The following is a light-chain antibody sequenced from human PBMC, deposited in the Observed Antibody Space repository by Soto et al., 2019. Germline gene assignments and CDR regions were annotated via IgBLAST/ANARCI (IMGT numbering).Light chain of an antibody. CDR1: QGVSSC. J-gene: IGKJ3*01. CDR3: QQRSNWPT. Sequence: TQSPSSVSASVGDRVTITCRASQGVSSCLAWYQQKPGQAPRLLIYDASSRATGIPARFSGSGSGTDFTLTISSLEPEDFAVYYCQQRSNWPTFGPGTKVDI. V-gene: IGKV3D-11*01. CDR2: DAS.